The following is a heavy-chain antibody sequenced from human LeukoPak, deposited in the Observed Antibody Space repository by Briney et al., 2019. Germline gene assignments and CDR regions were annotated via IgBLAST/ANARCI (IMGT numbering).Heavy chain of an antibody. CDR1: GFTFINFG. Sequence: GGSLRLSCAASGFTFINFGIHWVRQAPGKGLEWVAVNSHHAGYEYYPDSVQGRFNISRDDSKNTVYLQMNSLRAEDTAVYYCARDWLDRSLDYWGQGTLVTISS. CDR3: ARDWLDRSLDY. D-gene: IGHD3-22*01. V-gene: IGHV3-33*01. CDR2: NSHHAGYE. J-gene: IGHJ4*02.